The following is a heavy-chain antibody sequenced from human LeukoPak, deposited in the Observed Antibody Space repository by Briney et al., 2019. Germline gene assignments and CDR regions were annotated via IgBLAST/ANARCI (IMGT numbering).Heavy chain of an antibody. CDR1: GFTFSSYA. Sequence: PGGSLRLSCAAPGFTFSSYAMSWVRQAPGKGLEWVSAISGSDGSTYYADSVKGRFTISRDNSKNTLYLQMNSLRAEDTAVYYCAKGYSSGWYSTFDYWGQGTLVTVSS. V-gene: IGHV3-23*01. CDR2: ISGSDGST. J-gene: IGHJ4*02. CDR3: AKGYSSGWYSTFDY. D-gene: IGHD6-19*01.